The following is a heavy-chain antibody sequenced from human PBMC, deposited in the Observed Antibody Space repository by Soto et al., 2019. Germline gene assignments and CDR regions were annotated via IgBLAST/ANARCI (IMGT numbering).Heavy chain of an antibody. V-gene: IGHV3-23*01. CDR3: AKLKQWLGYFDY. J-gene: IGHJ4*02. D-gene: IGHD6-19*01. Sequence: GGSLRLSCAASGFTFSSYAMSWVRQAPGKGLEWVSAISGSGGSTYYADSVKGRFTISRDNSKNTLYLQMNRLRAEDTAVYYCAKLKQWLGYFDYWGQGTLVTVSS. CDR2: ISGSGGST. CDR1: GFTFSSYA.